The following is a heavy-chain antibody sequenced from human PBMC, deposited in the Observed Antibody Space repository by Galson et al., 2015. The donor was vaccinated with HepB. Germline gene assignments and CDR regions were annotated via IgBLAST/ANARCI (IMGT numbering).Heavy chain of an antibody. CDR1: GFTSHSYASYA. J-gene: IGHJ5*02. D-gene: IGHD2-8*02. Sequence: SLRLSCAASGFTSHSYASYAMSWVRRAPGKGLEWVSTITGSIIGTYYAAPAKGRFTISRDDSKNRLYLQMNSLKTEDTAVYYCTTDVYYSTYWSWLDPWGQGTLVTVSS. V-gene: IGHV3-23*01. CDR3: TTDVYYSTYWSWLDP. CDR2: ITGSIIGT.